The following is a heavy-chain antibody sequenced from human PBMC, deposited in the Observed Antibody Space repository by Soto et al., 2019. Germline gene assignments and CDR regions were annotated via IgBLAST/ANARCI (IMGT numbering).Heavy chain of an antibody. V-gene: IGHV4-39*01. D-gene: IGHD2-15*01. Sequence: QLQLQESGPGLVKPSETLSLTCTVSGGSISSSSYYWGWIRQPPGKGLEWIGSIYYSGSTYYNPSLKRRVTISVDTSKNQFALKLSSVTAADTAVYYCARREGYYCSGGSCYGYWGQGTLVTVSS. CDR1: GGSISSSSYY. CDR2: IYYSGST. CDR3: ARREGYYCSGGSCYGY. J-gene: IGHJ4*02.